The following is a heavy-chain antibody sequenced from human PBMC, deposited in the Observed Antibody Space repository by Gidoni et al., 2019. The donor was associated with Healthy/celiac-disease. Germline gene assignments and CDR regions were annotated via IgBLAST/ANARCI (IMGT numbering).Heavy chain of an antibody. CDR3: ARVVRLDSSSWYYYYGMDV. CDR1: GGSISSYY. J-gene: IGHJ6*02. Sequence: QVQLQESGPGLVKPSETLSLTCPVSGGSISSYYWSWIRQPPGKGLEWIGYIYYSGSTNYNPSLKSRVTISVDTSKNQFSLKLSSVTAADTAVYYCARVVRLDSSSWYYYYGMDVWGQGTTVTVSS. V-gene: IGHV4-59*01. D-gene: IGHD6-13*01. CDR2: IYYSGST.